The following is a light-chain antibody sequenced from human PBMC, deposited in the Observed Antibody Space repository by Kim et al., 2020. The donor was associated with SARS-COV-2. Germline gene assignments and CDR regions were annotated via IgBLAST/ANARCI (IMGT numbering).Light chain of an antibody. CDR1: SGQSRSA. Sequence: ATVKLTCTLSSGQSRSAIAWHQQQPEKGPRYLMKLNSDGSHTKGDGIPDRFSGSSSGTERYLTISSLQSEDEADYYCQTWGTGVWVFGGGTQLTVL. J-gene: IGLJ3*02. CDR3: QTWGTGVWV. V-gene: IGLV4-69*01. CDR2: LNSDGSH.